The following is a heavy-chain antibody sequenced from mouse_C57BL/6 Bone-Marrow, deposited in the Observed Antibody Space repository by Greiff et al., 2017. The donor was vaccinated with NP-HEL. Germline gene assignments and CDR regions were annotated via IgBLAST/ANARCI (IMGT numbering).Heavy chain of an antibody. D-gene: IGHD1-1*01. CDR2: IYPSDSET. Sequence: VQLQQSGAELVRPGSSVKLSCKASGYTFTSYWMDWVKQRPGQGLEWIGNIYPSDSETHYNQKFKDKATLTVDKSSSTAYMQLSSLTSEDSAVYYCARASGITTVVATRYFDVWGTGTTVTVSS. CDR3: ARASGITTVVATRYFDV. V-gene: IGHV1-61*01. CDR1: GYTFTSYW. J-gene: IGHJ1*03.